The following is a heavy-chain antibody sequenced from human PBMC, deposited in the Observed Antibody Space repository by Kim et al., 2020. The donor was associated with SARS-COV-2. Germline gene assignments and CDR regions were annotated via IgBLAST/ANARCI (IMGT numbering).Heavy chain of an antibody. Sequence: GGSLRLSCAASGFNFNYYGMNWVRQAPGKGLEWVAVIWYDGSKEYYADSVKGRFTISRDNSKNKLYLQMNRLRTEDTAVYYCATLAFYDASGRAGCFHRWGQGTLVNVSS. CDR2: IWYDGSKE. CDR3: ATLAFYDASGRAGCFHR. V-gene: IGHV3-33*08. J-gene: IGHJ1*01. D-gene: IGHD3-22*01. CDR1: GFNFNYYG.